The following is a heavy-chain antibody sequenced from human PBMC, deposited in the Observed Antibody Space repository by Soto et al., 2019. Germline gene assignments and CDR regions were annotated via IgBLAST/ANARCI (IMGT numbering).Heavy chain of an antibody. J-gene: IGHJ3*02. Sequence: SVKVSCKASGFTFTSSAVQWVRQARGQRLEWIGWIVVGSGNTNYAQKFQGRVTMTRDTSTSTVYMELSSLRSEDTAVYYCATIDTYYYDSSNYYNDAFDIWGQGTMVTVSS. CDR3: ATIDTYYYDSSNYYNDAFDI. V-gene: IGHV1-58*01. CDR2: IVVGSGNT. D-gene: IGHD3-22*01. CDR1: GFTFTSSA.